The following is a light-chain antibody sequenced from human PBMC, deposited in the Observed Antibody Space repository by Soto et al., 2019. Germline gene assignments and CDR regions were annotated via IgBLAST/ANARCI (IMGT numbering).Light chain of an antibody. CDR1: SSDVGGYDH. CDR2: DNN. J-gene: IGLJ2*01. V-gene: IGLV1-51*01. Sequence: QSVLTQPPSASGSPGQSVTIPCTGTSSDVGGYDHVSWYQQHPGKAPKLMIYDNNRRPSGIPDRFSGSKSGTSATLGITGLQTGDEADYYCGTWDTRLSGVVFGGGTKLTVL. CDR3: GTWDTRLSGVV.